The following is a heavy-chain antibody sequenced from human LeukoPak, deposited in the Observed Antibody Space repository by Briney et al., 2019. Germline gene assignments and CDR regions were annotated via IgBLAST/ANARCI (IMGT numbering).Heavy chain of an antibody. CDR3: AKPAWGDYFDY. J-gene: IGHJ4*02. V-gene: IGHV4-34*01. CDR2: INHSGST. Sequence: SETLSLTCAVYGGSFSGYYWSWIRQLPGKGLEWIGEINHSGSTNYNPSLKSRVTISVDTSKNQFFLRLSSVTAADTAVYYCAKPAWGDYFDYWGQGTLVTVSS. D-gene: IGHD3-16*01. CDR1: GGSFSGYY.